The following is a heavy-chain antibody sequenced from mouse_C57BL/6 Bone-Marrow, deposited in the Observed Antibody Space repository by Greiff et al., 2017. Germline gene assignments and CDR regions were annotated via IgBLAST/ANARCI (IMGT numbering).Heavy chain of an antibody. J-gene: IGHJ3*01. CDR2: ILPGSGST. CDR1: GYTFTGYW. CDR3: ARDYDYAAWFAY. V-gene: IGHV1-9*01. D-gene: IGHD2-4*01. Sequence: VQLQQSGAELMKPGASVKLSCKATGYTFTGYWIEWVKQRPGHGLEWIGEILPGSGSTNYNEKFKGKATFTADTSSNTAYMQLSSLTTEDSAIYYCARDYDYAAWFAYWGQGTLVTVSA.